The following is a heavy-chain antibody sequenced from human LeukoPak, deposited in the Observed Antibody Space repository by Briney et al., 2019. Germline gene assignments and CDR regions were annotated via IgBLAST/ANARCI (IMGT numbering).Heavy chain of an antibody. CDR1: GLTFSSSW. J-gene: IGHJ4*02. CDR3: ARAVSGWQAINY. D-gene: IGHD6-19*01. CDR2: INSDGSNT. V-gene: IGHV3-74*01. Sequence: GRSLRLSCAASGLTFSSSWMYWVCQPPRTGLVWVSDINSDGSNTRYADSVRGRFTISRDNAKEMVHLQMNSLRAEDTAVYYCARAVSGWQAINYWGQGTLVTVSS.